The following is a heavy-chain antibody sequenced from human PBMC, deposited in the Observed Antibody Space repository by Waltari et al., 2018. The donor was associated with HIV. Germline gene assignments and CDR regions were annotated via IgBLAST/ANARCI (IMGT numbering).Heavy chain of an antibody. J-gene: IGHJ5*02. CDR3: ARDNYITMVRGVIPSYWFDP. V-gene: IGHV1-69*01. CDR1: GGTFSSYA. CDR2: SIPILGKA. Sequence: QVQLVQSGAEVKKPGSSVKVSCKASGGTFSSYAISWVRQAPGQGLEWRGGSIPILGKANYAQKFQGRVTITADESTSTAYMELSSLRSEDTAVYYCARDNYITMVRGVIPSYWFDPWGQGTLVTVSS. D-gene: IGHD3-10*01.